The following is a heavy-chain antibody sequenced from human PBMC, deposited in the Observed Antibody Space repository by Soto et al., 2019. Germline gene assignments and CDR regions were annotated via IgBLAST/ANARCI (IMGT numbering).Heavy chain of an antibody. CDR2: ISAYNGNT. J-gene: IGHJ4*02. CDR3: ARGVGASYYFDY. D-gene: IGHD1-26*01. V-gene: IGHV1-18*01. Sequence: QVQLVQSGAEVKKPGASVKVSCKASGYTFTSYGISWVRQAPGQGLEWMGWISAYNGNTNYAQMLQGRVTMTTDTSTSTAYRELRSLRSDDTAAYYGARGVGASYYFDYWGQGTLVTVSS. CDR1: GYTFTSYG.